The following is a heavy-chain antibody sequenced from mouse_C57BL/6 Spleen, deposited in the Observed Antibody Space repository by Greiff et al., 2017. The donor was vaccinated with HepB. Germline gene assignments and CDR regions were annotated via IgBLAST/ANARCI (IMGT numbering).Heavy chain of an antibody. D-gene: IGHD2-2*01. CDR1: GFNIKDYY. Sequence: VQLQQSGAELVKPGASVKLSCTASGFNIKDYYMHWVKQRTEQGLEWIGRIDPEDGETKYAPKFQGKATITADASANTAYLQLSSLTSEDTAFYYCAGFYGYDAYYFDYWGRGTTLTVSS. CDR2: IDPEDGET. CDR3: AGFYGYDAYYFDY. V-gene: IGHV14-2*01. J-gene: IGHJ2*01.